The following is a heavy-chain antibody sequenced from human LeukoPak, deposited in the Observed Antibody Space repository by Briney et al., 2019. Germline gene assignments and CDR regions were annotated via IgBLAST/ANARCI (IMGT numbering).Heavy chain of an antibody. CDR1: GYTFTGYY. CDR2: INPNSGGT. D-gene: IGHD3-10*01. Sequence: ASVKVSCKASGYTFTGYYMHWVRQAPGQGLEWMGWINPNSGGTNYAQKFQGRVTMTEDTSTDTAYMELSSLRSEDTAVYYCATLGSSGSYYVNLFDYWGQGTLVTVSS. V-gene: IGHV1-2*02. J-gene: IGHJ4*02. CDR3: ATLGSSGSYYVNLFDY.